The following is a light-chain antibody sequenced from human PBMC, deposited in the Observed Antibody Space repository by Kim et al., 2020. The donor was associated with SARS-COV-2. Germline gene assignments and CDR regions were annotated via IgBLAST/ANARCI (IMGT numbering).Light chain of an antibody. Sequence: DIQMTQSPSTLSASVGDRVTITCRASQTISSWLAWYQQKPGKAPNLLIYKASSLEGGVPSRFSGSGSGTEFTLTISSLQPDDFATYYCQQYNSHPSTFGQGTRLEIK. CDR3: QQYNSHPST. J-gene: IGKJ5*01. CDR2: KAS. CDR1: QTISSW. V-gene: IGKV1-5*03.